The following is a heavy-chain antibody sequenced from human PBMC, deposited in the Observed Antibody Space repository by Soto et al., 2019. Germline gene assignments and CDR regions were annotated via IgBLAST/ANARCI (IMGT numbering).Heavy chain of an antibody. CDR3: VRDTMRASAAASLDY. J-gene: IGHJ4*02. D-gene: IGHD2-2*01. CDR2: ISVSGNII. V-gene: IGHV3-48*03. CDR1: GFTFSTYE. Sequence: QAGGSLRLSCAASGFTFSTYEFNWVRQAPGRGLEWISYISVSGNIIKYAESVEGRFTISRDNADNSLHLHMSNLRVDDTALYFCVRDTMRASAAASLDYWGQGTQVTVSS.